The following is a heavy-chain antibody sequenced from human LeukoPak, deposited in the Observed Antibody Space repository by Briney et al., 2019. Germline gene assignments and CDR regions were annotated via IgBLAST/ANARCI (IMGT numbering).Heavy chain of an antibody. CDR2: IRYDGSNK. Sequence: GGSLRLSCAASGFTFSSYGMHWVRQAPGKGLEWVAFIRYDGSNKYYADSVKGRFTISSDNSKNTLYLQMNSLRAEDTAVYYCAKVFVAARPNGGDYWGQGTLVTVSS. CDR1: GFTFSSYG. V-gene: IGHV3-30*02. J-gene: IGHJ4*02. D-gene: IGHD6-6*01. CDR3: AKVFVAARPNGGDY.